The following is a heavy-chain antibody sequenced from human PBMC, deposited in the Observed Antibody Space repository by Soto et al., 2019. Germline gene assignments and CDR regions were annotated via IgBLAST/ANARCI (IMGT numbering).Heavy chain of an antibody. V-gene: IGHV3-23*01. D-gene: IGHD6-13*01. CDR3: AISSSSWFSWFDT. Sequence: GPSLRLSCAASGFTLSSYAMSWVRQAPGKGLECVSAFSGSGGSTYYADSVKGRFTISRDNSKNTLYLQMNSLRPEDTAVYYCAISSSSWFSWFDTWGQGTLVTAPQ. CDR1: GFTLSSYA. CDR2: FSGSGGST. J-gene: IGHJ5*02.